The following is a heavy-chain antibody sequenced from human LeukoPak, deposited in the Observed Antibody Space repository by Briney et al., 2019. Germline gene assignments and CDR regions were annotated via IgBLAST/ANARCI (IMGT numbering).Heavy chain of an antibody. V-gene: IGHV3-74*01. CDR2: INSDGSST. CDR3: ARGYFDSSGYPHLGY. CDR1: GFTFSNFW. D-gene: IGHD3-22*01. Sequence: GGSQRLSCAASGFTFSNFWMHWVRQAPGKGLVWVSRINSDGSSTTHADSVKGRFTISRDNAKDTLYLQMNSLRAEDTAVYYCARGYFDSSGYPHLGYWGQGTLVTVSS. J-gene: IGHJ4*02.